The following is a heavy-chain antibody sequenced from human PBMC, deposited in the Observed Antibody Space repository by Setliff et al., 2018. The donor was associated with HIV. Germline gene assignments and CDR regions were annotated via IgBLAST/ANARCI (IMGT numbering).Heavy chain of an antibody. CDR1: GYTFSSYA. D-gene: IGHD3-10*01. J-gene: IGHJ3*02. CDR3: ARIRGVIADASDI. V-gene: IGHV1-69*05. Sequence: SVKVXXXASGYTFSSYAINWVRQAPGQGLEWMGGIIPVYGTPKYAQKMQGRXXXTTIESTITAYMELTSLRSDDTAVYYCARIRGVIADASDIWGQGTMVTVSS. CDR2: IIPVYGTP.